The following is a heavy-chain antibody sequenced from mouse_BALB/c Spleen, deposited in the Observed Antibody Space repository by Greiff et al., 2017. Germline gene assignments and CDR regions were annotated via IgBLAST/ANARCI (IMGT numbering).Heavy chain of an antibody. D-gene: IGHD2-1*01. CDR2: ISDGGSYT. Sequence: EVMLVESGGGLVKPGGSLKLSCAASGFTFSDYYMYWVRQTPEKRLEWVATISDGGSYTYYPDSVKGRFTISRDKAKNNLYLQMSSLKSEDTAMYYCARGYYGNSAWFAYWGQGTLVTVSA. CDR3: ARGYYGNSAWFAY. V-gene: IGHV5-4*02. J-gene: IGHJ3*01. CDR1: GFTFSDYY.